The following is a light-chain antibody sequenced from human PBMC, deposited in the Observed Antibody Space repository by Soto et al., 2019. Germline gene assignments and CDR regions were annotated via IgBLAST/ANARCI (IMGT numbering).Light chain of an antibody. J-gene: IGKJ4*01. Sequence: IVLTQSPATLSLSPGERDTLSCRAKQTVNTYLSWYQHKPGQAPRLLIYGASNRATCIPARFSGSGSGTDFTLTISSLEPEDSAVYYCQQRYNWLTFGGGTKVEIK. CDR2: GAS. V-gene: IGKV3-11*01. CDR3: QQRYNWLT. CDR1: QTVNTY.